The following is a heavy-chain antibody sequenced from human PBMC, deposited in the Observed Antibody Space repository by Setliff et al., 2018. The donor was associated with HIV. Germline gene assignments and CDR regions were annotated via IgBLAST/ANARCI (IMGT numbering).Heavy chain of an antibody. D-gene: IGHD5-12*01. CDR2: VYHTGST. V-gene: IGHV4-39*07. CDR3: ARAGDGYNYLRAPGYYGIDV. J-gene: IGHJ6*02. CDR1: GASISSGGYY. Sequence: PSETLSLTCTVSGASISSGGYYWSWIRQPPGKGLEWIGNVYHTGSTYYNPSLKSRVTISVDTSKNQFSLKLSSVTAADTALYYCARAGDGYNYLRAPGYYGIDVWGPGTTVTVSS.